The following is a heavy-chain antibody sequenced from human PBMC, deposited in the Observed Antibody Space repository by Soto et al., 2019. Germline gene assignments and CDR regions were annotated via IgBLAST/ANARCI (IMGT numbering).Heavy chain of an antibody. J-gene: IGHJ6*02. CDR1: GGSISSGDYY. CDR2: IYYSGST. D-gene: IGHD3-9*01. Sequence: SETLSLTCTVSGGSISSGDYYWSWIRQPPGKGLEWIGYIYYSGSTYYNPSLKSRVTISVDTSKNQFSLKLSSVTAADTAVYYCARDKSARNYDILTGYYYYYYGMDVWGQGTTVTVSS. CDR3: ARDKSARNYDILTGYYYYYYGMDV. V-gene: IGHV4-30-4*01.